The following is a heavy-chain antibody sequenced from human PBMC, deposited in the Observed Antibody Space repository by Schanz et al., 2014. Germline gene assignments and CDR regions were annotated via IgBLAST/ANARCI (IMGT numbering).Heavy chain of an antibody. CDR1: GVSFSFYY. V-gene: IGHV4-34*02. Sequence: QVHLQQWGAGLLQPSETLSLTCGVGGVSFSFYYWSWVRQPPGEGLEWIGEVHPRGTTNYNPSLSYRVTMSVDASKNQFSLKLTSVTAADTAVYYCARGQDHAKTGDLWGRGTLVTISS. D-gene: IGHD2-2*01. CDR3: ARGQDHAKTGDL. J-gene: IGHJ5*02. CDR2: VHPRGTT.